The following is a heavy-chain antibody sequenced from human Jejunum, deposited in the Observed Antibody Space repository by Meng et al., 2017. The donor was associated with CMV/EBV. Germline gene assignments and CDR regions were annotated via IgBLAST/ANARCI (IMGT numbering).Heavy chain of an antibody. D-gene: IGHD5-24*01. Sequence: QGQLVKSGFELKKPGASGKVSFKASGYIFNNYAMNWVRQAPGQGLEWMGWINTNTGNPYYAQDFTGRFVISLDTSVSTAYLQINSLRADDTAVYYCARDSPLDGYSLLDYWGQGTLVTVSS. CDR2: INTNTGNP. V-gene: IGHV7-4-1*02. J-gene: IGHJ4*02. CDR1: GYIFNNYA. CDR3: ARDSPLDGYSLLDY.